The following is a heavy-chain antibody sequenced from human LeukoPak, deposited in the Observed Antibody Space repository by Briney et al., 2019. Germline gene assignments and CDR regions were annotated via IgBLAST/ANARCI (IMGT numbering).Heavy chain of an antibody. V-gene: IGHV4-61*01. CDR2: IYYSGST. J-gene: IGHJ3*02. CDR3: ARELRGYSYGLRSDAFDI. CDR1: GGSISTSNYY. D-gene: IGHD5-18*01. Sequence: SETLSLTCTVSGGSISTSNYYWGWIRQPPGKGLEWIGYIYYSGSTNYNPSLKSRVTISVDTSKNQFSLKLSSVTAADTAVYYCARELRGYSYGLRSDAFDIWGQGTMVTVSS.